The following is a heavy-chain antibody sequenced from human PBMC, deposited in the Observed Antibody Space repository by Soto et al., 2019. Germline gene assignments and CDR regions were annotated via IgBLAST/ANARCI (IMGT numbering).Heavy chain of an antibody. V-gene: IGHV1-2*02. D-gene: IGHD3-16*01. CDR1: GYTFTGYF. CDR3: ARGGGTTLAPLP. Sequence: VKVSCKASGYTFTGYFMHWVRQAPGEGLEWMGWINPNSGATKYAPKFQGRVTMTRDTSNRTAYLELSRLTSDDTAIYYCARGGGTTLAPLPWGQGTPVTVSS. CDR2: INPNSGAT. J-gene: IGHJ5*02.